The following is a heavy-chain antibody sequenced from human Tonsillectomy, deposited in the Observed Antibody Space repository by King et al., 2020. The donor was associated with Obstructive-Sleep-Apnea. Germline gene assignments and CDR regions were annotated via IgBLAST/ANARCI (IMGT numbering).Heavy chain of an antibody. CDR1: GFSLSNARMG. CDR3: ARTSGSYSTFDI. Sequence: TLQESGPVLVKPPETLTLTCTVSGFSLSNARMGVRWIRQPPGKALEWLAHIFSNDGKSYSTSLKSRLTISKDTSKSQVVLTMTNMDPVDTATYYCARTSGSYSTFDIWGQGTMVTVSS. D-gene: IGHD1-26*01. V-gene: IGHV2-26*01. J-gene: IGHJ3*02. CDR2: IFSNDGK.